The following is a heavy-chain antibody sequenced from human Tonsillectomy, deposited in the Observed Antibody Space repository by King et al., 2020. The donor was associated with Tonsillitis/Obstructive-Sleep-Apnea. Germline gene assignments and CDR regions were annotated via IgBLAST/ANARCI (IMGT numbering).Heavy chain of an antibody. CDR2: ISYDGSNK. D-gene: IGHD2-2*01. CDR3: LPAASDY. Sequence: VQLVESGGGVVQPGRSLRLSCAASGFTFSSYAMHWVRQAPGKGLEWVAVISYDGSNKYYADSVKGRFTISRDNSKNTLYLQMNSLRAEDTALYYCLPAASDYRGQGTLVTVSS. CDR1: GFTFSSYA. V-gene: IGHV3-30*04. J-gene: IGHJ4*02.